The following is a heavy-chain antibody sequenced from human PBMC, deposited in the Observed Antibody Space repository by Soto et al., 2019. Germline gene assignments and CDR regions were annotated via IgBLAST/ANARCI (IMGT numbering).Heavy chain of an antibody. D-gene: IGHD3-10*01. CDR3: ARGPSGFGESPLDP. Sequence: QVQLQESGPGLVKPSETLSLTCTVSGGSISSYYWSWIRQPPGKGLEWIGYIYYSGSTNYNPSLKSRVTISVDTSKNQFSLKLSSVTAADTAVYYCARGPSGFGESPLDPWGQGTLVTVSS. CDR1: GGSISSYY. V-gene: IGHV4-59*01. CDR2: IYYSGST. J-gene: IGHJ5*02.